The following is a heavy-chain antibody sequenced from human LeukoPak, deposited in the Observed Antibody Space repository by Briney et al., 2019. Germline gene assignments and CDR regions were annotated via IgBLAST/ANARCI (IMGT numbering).Heavy chain of an antibody. Sequence: GGSLRLSCAASGFTFSDYYMSWIRRAPGKGLEWVSYISSSGSTIYYADSVKGRFTISRDNAKNSLYLQMNSLRAEDTAVYFCAKSRSGSANWALQIFDNWGQGTLVTVSS. CDR1: GFTFSDYY. CDR3: AKSRSGSANWALQIFDN. V-gene: IGHV3-11*01. CDR2: ISSSGSTI. J-gene: IGHJ4*02. D-gene: IGHD1-1*01.